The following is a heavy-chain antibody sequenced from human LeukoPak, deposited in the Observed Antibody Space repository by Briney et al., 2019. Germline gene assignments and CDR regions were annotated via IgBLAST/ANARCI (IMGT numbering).Heavy chain of an antibody. J-gene: IGHJ5*02. CDR3: AKDFRAKYGSGAYGWFDP. CDR1: GFTVSNNY. Sequence: GGSLRLSCAASGFTVSNNYISWVRQAPGKGLEWVSVIYSRGAPFYADSVKDRFTISRDNSKNTLYLQMTSLRAEDTALYYCAKDFRAKYGSGAYGWFDPWGQGTLVTVSS. CDR2: IYSRGAP. D-gene: IGHD3-10*01. V-gene: IGHV3-66*01.